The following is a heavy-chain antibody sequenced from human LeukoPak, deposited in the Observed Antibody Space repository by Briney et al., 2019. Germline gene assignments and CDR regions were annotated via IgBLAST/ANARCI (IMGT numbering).Heavy chain of an antibody. D-gene: IGHD6-19*01. CDR2: ISSSGSTI. CDR1: GFTFSDYY. J-gene: IGHJ4*02. Sequence: PGGSLRLSCAASGFTFSDYYMSWIRQAPGKGLEWVSYISSSGSTIYYADSVKGRFTISRDNAKNSLYLQMNSLRAEDTAVYYCAKFATVAGTYFDYWGQGTLVTVSS. V-gene: IGHV3-11*04. CDR3: AKFATVAGTYFDY.